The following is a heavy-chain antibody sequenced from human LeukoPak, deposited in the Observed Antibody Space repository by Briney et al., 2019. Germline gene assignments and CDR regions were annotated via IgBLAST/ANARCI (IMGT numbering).Heavy chain of an antibody. J-gene: IGHJ4*02. V-gene: IGHV4-59*01. CDR3: ARGLYSGSHPTDY. CDR1: GGSISSYY. CDR2: IYYSGST. D-gene: IGHD1-26*01. Sequence: SETLSLTCTVSGGSISSYYWSWIRQPPGKGLEWIGYIYYSGSTNYNPSLKSRVTISVDTSRNQFSLKLSSVTAADTAVYYCARGLYSGSHPTDYWGQGTLDTVSS.